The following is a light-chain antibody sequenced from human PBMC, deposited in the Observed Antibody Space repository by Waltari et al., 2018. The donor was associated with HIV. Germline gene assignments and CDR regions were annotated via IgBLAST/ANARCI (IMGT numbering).Light chain of an antibody. CDR1: RSNIGSNP. CDR2: NNN. J-gene: IGLJ2*01. V-gene: IGLV1-44*01. CDR3: AAWDDGLNGL. Sequence: QSVLTQPPSASGTPGQRVTISCSGRRSNIGSNPVSWYQQLPGTAPKLLIYNNNQRPLGVPDRFSGSKSGTSASLAISGLQSEDEGAYYCAAWDDGLNGLFGGGTKLTV.